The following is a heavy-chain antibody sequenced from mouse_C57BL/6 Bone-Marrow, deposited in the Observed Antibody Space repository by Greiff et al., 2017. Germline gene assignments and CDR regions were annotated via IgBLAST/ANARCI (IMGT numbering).Heavy chain of an antibody. D-gene: IGHD2-2*01. CDR1: GYTFTDYN. V-gene: IGHV1-22*01. CDR3: ANVLLWVRRYYYAMDY. J-gene: IGHJ4*01. CDR2: INPNNGGT. Sequence: EVQLQQPGPELVKPGASVKMSCKASGYTFTDYNMTWVKQSHGKSLEWIGYINPNNGGTSYNQKFKGKATLTVNTSSSTAYMELRSLTSEDSAVFYWANVLLWVRRYYYAMDYWGQETSVTDSS.